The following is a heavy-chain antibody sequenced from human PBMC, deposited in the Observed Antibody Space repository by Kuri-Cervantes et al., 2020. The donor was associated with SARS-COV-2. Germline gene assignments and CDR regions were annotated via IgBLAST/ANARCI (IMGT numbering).Heavy chain of an antibody. D-gene: IGHD3-3*02. CDR3: VRGGDHFHFDY. Sequence: GGSLRLSCAASGFTFSSYDMHWVRQATGKGLEWVSAIGTAGDTYYPGSVKGRFTISRDNAKNSLYLQMDSLRADDTAVYFCVRGGDHFHFDYWGLGILVTVSS. V-gene: IGHV3-13*01. CDR1: GFTFSSYD. J-gene: IGHJ4*02. CDR2: IGTAGDT.